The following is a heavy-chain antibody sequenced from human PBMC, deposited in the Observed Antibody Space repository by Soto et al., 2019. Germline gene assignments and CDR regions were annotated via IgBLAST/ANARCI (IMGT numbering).Heavy chain of an antibody. CDR1: GFTFSTYT. CDR3: ARDILSGGAYPDS. CDR2: ISSGSSYV. D-gene: IGHD3-10*01. V-gene: IGHV3-21*01. J-gene: IGHJ5*01. Sequence: GGSLRLSCAASGFTFSTYTMNWVRQAPGKGLEWISSISSGSSYVYYAGSVKGRFTISRDNAKNSLFLQMNSLRADDTAVYYCARDILSGGAYPDSWGQGTKVTVSS.